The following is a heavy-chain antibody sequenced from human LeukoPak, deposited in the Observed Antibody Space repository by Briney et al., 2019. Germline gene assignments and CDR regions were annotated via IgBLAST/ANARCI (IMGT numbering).Heavy chain of an antibody. CDR1: GGSISSSSYY. V-gene: IGHV4-39*01. Sequence: SETLSLTCTVSGGSISSSSYYWGWIRQPPGKGLEWIGSIYYRGSTHYNPSLKSRVTISVDTSKNQFSLKLSSVTAADTAVYYCASSITIVRGVIIGWFDPWGQGTLVTVSA. J-gene: IGHJ5*02. D-gene: IGHD3-10*01. CDR3: ASSITIVRGVIIGWFDP. CDR2: IYYRGST.